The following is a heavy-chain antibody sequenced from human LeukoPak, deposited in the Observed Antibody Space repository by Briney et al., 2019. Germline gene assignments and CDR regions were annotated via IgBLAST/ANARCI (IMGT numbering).Heavy chain of an antibody. CDR3: ARDSSSGHAFDI. CDR2: IYYSGST. Sequence: SETLSLTCTVSGGSISSYYWSWIRQPPGKGLEWIGYIYYSGSTNYNPSLKSRVTISVDTSKNQFSLKLSSVTAADTAVYYCARDSSSGHAFDIWGQGTMVTVSS. J-gene: IGHJ3*02. V-gene: IGHV4-59*12. D-gene: IGHD6-13*01. CDR1: GGSISSYY.